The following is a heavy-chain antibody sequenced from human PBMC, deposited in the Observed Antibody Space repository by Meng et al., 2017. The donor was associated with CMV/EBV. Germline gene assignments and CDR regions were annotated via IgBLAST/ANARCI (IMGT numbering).Heavy chain of an antibody. J-gene: IGHJ6*02. CDR3: ARAPNLWSGMDV. V-gene: IGHV4-59*01. CDR2: IYYSGST. CDR1: GGSISSYY. D-gene: IGHD3-10*01. Sequence: GSLRLSCTVSGGSISSYYWSWIRQPPGKGLEWIGYIYYSGSTNYNPSLKSRVTISVDTSKNQFSLKLSSVTAADTAVYYCARAPNLWSGMDVWGQGTTVTVSS.